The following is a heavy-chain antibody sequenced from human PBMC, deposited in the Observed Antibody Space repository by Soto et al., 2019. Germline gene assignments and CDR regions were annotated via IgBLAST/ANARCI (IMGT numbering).Heavy chain of an antibody. J-gene: IGHJ5*02. V-gene: IGHV4-59*01. CDR1: GGSISSYY. Sequence: SETLSLTCTVSGGSISSYYWSWIRQPPGKGLEWIGYIYYSGSTNYNPSLKSRVTISVDTSKNQFSLKLSSVTAADTAVYYCARMSGYYYDSGYNWFDPWGQGTLVTVSS. CDR3: ARMSGYYYDSGYNWFDP. CDR2: IYYSGST. D-gene: IGHD3-22*01.